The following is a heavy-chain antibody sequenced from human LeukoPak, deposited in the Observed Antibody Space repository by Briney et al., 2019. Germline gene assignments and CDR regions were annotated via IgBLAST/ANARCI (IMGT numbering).Heavy chain of an antibody. CDR3: ARDLSGSLYFDY. CDR2: LYISGST. V-gene: IGHV4-4*07. Sequence: PSETLSLTCTVSGASISSYYYTWIRQTAGGGLEWIGRLYISGSTDYNPSLKSRVTISVDTSNNQFSLKLNSVTAADTAVYSCARDLSGSLYFDYWGQGVLVTVSS. CDR1: GASISSYY. J-gene: IGHJ4*02. D-gene: IGHD3-10*01.